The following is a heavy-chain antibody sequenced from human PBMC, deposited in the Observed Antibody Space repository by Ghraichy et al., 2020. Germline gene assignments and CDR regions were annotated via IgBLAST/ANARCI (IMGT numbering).Heavy chain of an antibody. CDR1: GGSISSYH. J-gene: IGHJ4*02. V-gene: IGHV4-59*01. CDR3: AKLVGSSSGDF. CDR2: FYYSGST. Sequence: SETLSLTCTVSGGSISSYHWSWIRQPPGRGLEWIGYFYYSGSTNSNPSLKSRVTMSIDTSKNQFFLKLTSVTAADTAVYYCAKLVGSSSGDFWGQGILVTVSS. D-gene: IGHD6-13*01.